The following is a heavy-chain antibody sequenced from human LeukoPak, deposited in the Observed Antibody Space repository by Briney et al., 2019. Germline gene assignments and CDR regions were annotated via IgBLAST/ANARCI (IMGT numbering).Heavy chain of an antibody. J-gene: IGHJ4*02. D-gene: IGHD2-21*01. CDR2: IVVGSGNT. V-gene: IGHV1-58*02. Sequence: ASVKVSCKASGFTFTSSAMQGVRQARGQRLEWIGWIVVGSGNTNYAQKFQERVTITRDMSTSTAYMELSSLRSEDTAVYYCAASRDLGGDIDYWGQGTLVTVSS. CDR1: GFTFTSSA. CDR3: AASRDLGGDIDY.